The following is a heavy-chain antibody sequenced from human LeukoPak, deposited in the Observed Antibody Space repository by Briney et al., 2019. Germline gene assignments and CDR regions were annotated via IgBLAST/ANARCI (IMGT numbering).Heavy chain of an antibody. CDR3: AKAGYCSGGSCYLPSNNWFDP. CDR2: IGGSGGGT. D-gene: IGHD2-15*01. Sequence: PGGSLRLSCAASGFTFSSYAMRWVRQAPGKGLEWVSAIGGSGGGTYYADSVKGRFTISRDNSKNTLYLQMNSLRAEDTAVYYCAKAGYCSGGSCYLPSNNWFDPWGQGTLVTVSS. J-gene: IGHJ5*02. CDR1: GFTFSSYA. V-gene: IGHV3-23*01.